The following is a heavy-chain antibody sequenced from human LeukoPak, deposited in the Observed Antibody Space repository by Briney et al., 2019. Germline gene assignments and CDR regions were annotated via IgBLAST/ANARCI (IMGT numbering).Heavy chain of an antibody. CDR2: VIAIFGRV. CDR1: RGTFRSSG. CDR3: ARGELGDSSGFSFFDY. V-gene: IGHV1-69*05. D-gene: IGHD3-22*01. J-gene: IGHJ4*02. Sequence: ASVKVSCKPSRGTFRSSGTSWVRQAPGQGLEWMGGVIAIFGRVKYGQKFQGRATITTDESTSTAYMEVSSLTSEDTGVYYCARGELGDSSGFSFFDYWGQGTLVTVSS.